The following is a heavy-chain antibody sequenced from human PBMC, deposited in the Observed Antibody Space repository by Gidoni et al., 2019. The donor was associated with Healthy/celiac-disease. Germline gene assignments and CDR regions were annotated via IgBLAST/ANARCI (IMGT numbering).Heavy chain of an antibody. CDR1: GGSISSSSYY. D-gene: IGHD6-13*01. CDR3: ARLPAPYSSSWPMRSY. CDR2: IYYSGST. V-gene: IGHV4-39*01. Sequence: QLQLQESGPGLVKPSETLSLTCTVSGGSISSSSYYWGWIRQPPGKGLEWIGSIYYSGSTYYNPSLKSRVTISVDTSKNQFSLKLSSVTAAGTAVYYCARLPAPYSSSWPMRSYWGQGTLVTVSS. J-gene: IGHJ4*02.